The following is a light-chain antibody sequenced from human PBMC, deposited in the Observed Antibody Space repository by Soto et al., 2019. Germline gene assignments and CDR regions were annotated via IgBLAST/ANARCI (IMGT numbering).Light chain of an antibody. J-gene: IGKJ1*01. CDR3: QQANSFPPWT. V-gene: IGKV1-12*01. CDR2: AAS. Sequence: DFQMTQSPSSVSASVGDRVTITCRASQDISNWLAWYQQRPGKAPKLLIYAASSLQSGVPSRFSGSGSGTDFTLTIGGLQPEDFATYYCQQANSFPPWTFGKGTKVEIK. CDR1: QDISNW.